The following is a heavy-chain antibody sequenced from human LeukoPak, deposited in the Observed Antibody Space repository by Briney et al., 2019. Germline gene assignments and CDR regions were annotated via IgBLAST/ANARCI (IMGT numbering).Heavy chain of an antibody. CDR3: AKDVLVRQWLVPLGY. D-gene: IGHD6-19*01. J-gene: IGHJ4*02. CDR1: GFSFKIFS. V-gene: IGHV3-30*02. CDR2: IRYDGSNK. Sequence: GGSLRLSCAASGFSFKIFSMHWVRQAPGKGLEWVAFIRYDGSNKYYADSVKGRFTISRDNSKNTLYLQMNSLRAEDTAVYYCAKDVLVRQWLVPLGYWGQGTLVTVSS.